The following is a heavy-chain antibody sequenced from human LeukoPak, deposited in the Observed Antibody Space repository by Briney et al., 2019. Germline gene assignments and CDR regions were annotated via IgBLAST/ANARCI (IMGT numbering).Heavy chain of an antibody. J-gene: IGHJ5*02. V-gene: IGHV4-39*01. CDR2: IYYSGST. D-gene: IGHD2-2*01. CDR3: ARRLSIVVVPAARGWFDH. CDR1: GGSISSSSYY. Sequence: SETLSLTCTVSGGSISSSSYYWGWIRQPPGKGLEWIGSIYYSGSTYYNPSLKSRVTISVDTSKNQFSLKLSSVTAADTAVYYCARRLSIVVVPAARGWFDHWGQGTLVTVSS.